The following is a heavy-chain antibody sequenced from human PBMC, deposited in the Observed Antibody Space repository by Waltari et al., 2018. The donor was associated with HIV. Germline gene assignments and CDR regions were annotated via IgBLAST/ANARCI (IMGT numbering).Heavy chain of an antibody. CDR2: ISGSGDNR. Sequence: EVQLLESGGGLVERGGSVRVTCRCSGLLLSHSDLTWFRQAPGKGLGVVSGISGSGDNRYYADSVKGRFTISRDNSKNKVFLQMKSLRPEDTAFYYCTKDPVTAVGNINWFDPWGQGTLVTVSS. J-gene: IGHJ5*02. CDR1: GLLLSHSD. V-gene: IGHV3-23*01. D-gene: IGHD6-13*01. CDR3: TKDPVTAVGNINWFDP.